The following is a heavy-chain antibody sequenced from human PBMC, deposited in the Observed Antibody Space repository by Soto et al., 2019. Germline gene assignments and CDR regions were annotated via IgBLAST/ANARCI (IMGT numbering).Heavy chain of an antibody. CDR2: ISSSSSYI. Sequence: EVQLVESGGGLVKPGGSLRLSCAASGFTFSSYSMNWVRQAPGKGLEWVSSISSSSSYIYYADSVKGRFTISRDNAKNSLYLQMNSLRAEATAVYYCARVLQLWPYYYYGMDVWGQGTTVTVSS. D-gene: IGHD5-18*01. CDR1: GFTFSSYS. CDR3: ARVLQLWPYYYYGMDV. V-gene: IGHV3-21*01. J-gene: IGHJ6*02.